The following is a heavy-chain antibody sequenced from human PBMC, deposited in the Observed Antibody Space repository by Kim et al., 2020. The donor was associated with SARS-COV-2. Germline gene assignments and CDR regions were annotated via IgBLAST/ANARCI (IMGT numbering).Heavy chain of an antibody. CDR2: ISYDGSNK. CDR3: EKDANGQYSRSWY. Sequence: GGSLRLSCAAYGLTFSSYGMNWGSQAPGTGLEWVVGISYDGSNKYYADFVKGRFTISRDTSKNKMYQHMNRMRAEDTDVYYGEKDANGQYSRSWY. CDR1: GLTFSSYG. V-gene: IGHV3-30*18. J-gene: IGHJ2*01. D-gene: IGHD1-26*01.